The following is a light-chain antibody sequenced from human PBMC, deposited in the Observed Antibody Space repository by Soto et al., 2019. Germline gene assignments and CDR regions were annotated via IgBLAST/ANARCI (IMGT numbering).Light chain of an antibody. CDR2: EVT. Sequence: QSVLTQPASVSASPGQSITISCTGTSSDVSDYDYVSWYQQHPGKAPKLMIYEVTNRPSGVSNRFSGSKSGNTASLTISGLQAEDEADYYCSSYTSRRTQVFGTGTKVTVL. CDR1: SSDVSDYDY. V-gene: IGLV2-14*01. CDR3: SSYTSRRTQV. J-gene: IGLJ1*01.